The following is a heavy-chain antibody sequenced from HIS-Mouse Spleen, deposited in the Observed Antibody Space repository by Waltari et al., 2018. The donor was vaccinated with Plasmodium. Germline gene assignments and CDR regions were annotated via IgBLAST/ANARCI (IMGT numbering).Heavy chain of an antibody. CDR2: ISWNSGSI. Sequence: EVQLVESGGGLVQPGRSLRLSCAASGSTFVAYAMHGVRQAPGKGLEWVSGISWNSGSIGYADSVKGRFTISRDNAKNSLYLQMNSLRAEDTALYYCAKSGGVDIVGATGAFDYWGQGTLVTVSS. J-gene: IGHJ4*02. CDR1: GSTFVAYA. V-gene: IGHV3-9*01. D-gene: IGHD1-26*01. CDR3: AKSGGVDIVGATGAFDY.